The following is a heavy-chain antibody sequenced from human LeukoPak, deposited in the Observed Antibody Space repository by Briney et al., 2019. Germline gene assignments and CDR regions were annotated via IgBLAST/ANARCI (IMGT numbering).Heavy chain of an antibody. D-gene: IGHD3-10*01. J-gene: IGHJ3*02. CDR1: GYSITTYW. Sequence: GESLKISCKGSGYSITTYWIGWVRQMPGKGLEWMGIIYPVDSDTRYSPSFQGQVTISADKSISTAYLQWSGLKASDTAVYYCARGAGYYGPFDIWGRGTMVTVSS. V-gene: IGHV5-51*01. CDR2: IYPVDSDT. CDR3: ARGAGYYGPFDI.